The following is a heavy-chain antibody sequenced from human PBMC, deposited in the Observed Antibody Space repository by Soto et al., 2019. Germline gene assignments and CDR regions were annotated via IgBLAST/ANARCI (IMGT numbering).Heavy chain of an antibody. D-gene: IGHD1-26*01. V-gene: IGHV1-2*06. CDR1: GYSFTDYH. CDR3: ARAEWEPYAFDI. Sequence: ASVKVSCKASGYSFTDYHIHWVRQAPGQGLEWLGRINPKSGGTSTAQKFQGRVTITADKSTSTAYMELSSLRSEDTAVYYCARAEWEPYAFDIWGQGTMVTVS. J-gene: IGHJ3*02. CDR2: INPKSGGT.